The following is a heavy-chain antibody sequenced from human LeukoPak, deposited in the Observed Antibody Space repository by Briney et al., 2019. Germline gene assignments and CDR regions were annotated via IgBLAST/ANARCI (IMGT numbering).Heavy chain of an antibody. CDR1: GGSISSSSYY. J-gene: IGHJ6*03. V-gene: IGHV4-39*01. CDR3: ARAGWDSSSSRDYYYYYMDV. Sequence: SETLSLTCTVSGGSISSSSYYWGWIRQPPGKGLDWIGSIYYSGSTYYNPSLKSRFTISVDTSKNQFSLKLSSVTAADTAVYYCARAGWDSSSSRDYYYYYMDVWGKGTTVTVSS. D-gene: IGHD6-6*01. CDR2: IYYSGST.